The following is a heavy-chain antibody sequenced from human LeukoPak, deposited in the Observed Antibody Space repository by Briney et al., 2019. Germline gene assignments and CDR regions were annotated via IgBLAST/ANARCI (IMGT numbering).Heavy chain of an antibody. Sequence: AGGSLRLSCAASGFTFSSYAMSWVRQAPGKGLEWVSGISGSGGSTYYADSVKGRFTISRDNSKNTVYLQMNSLRAEDTAVYYCARGDGYNFFSSWGQGTLVTVSS. J-gene: IGHJ4*02. D-gene: IGHD5-24*01. V-gene: IGHV3-23*01. CDR3: ARGDGYNFFSS. CDR2: ISGSGGST. CDR1: GFTFSSYA.